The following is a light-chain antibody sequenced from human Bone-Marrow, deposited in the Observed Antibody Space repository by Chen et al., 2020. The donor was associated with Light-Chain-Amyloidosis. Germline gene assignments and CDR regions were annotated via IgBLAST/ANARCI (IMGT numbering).Light chain of an antibody. J-gene: IGLJ3*02. CDR2: EED. Sequence: FMLTQPHSVSESPGNTVTISCTRSRGSIATNSVQWYQQRPGSSPTTVIYEEDQRPSGVPDRFSGSIDRSSNSASLTISGLKPEDEADYYCQSYQGSSQGVFGGGTKLTVL. CDR1: RGSIATNS. CDR3: QSYQGSSQGV. V-gene: IGLV6-57*01.